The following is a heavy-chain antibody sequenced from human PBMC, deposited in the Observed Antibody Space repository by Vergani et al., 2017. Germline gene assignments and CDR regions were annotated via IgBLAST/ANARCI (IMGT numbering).Heavy chain of an antibody. CDR3: ARDRLAYNWKAEDI. D-gene: IGHD1-1*01. CDR2: ISSSGSTI. V-gene: IGHV3-48*03. J-gene: IGHJ3*02. Sequence: EVQLVESGGGLVQPGGSLRLSCAASGFTFSSYEMNWVRQAPGKGLEWVSYISSSGSTIYYADSVKGRFTISRDNAKNSLYLQMNSLRAEDTAVYYCARDRLAYNWKAEDIWGQGTMVTVSS. CDR1: GFTFSSYE.